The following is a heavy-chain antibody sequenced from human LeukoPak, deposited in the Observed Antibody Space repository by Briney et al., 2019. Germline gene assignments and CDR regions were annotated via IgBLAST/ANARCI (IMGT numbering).Heavy chain of an antibody. CDR3: ARGGGNQNDFDY. D-gene: IGHD4-23*01. CDR2: IYYSGST. CDR1: GGSISSGDYY. V-gene: IGHV4-30-4*01. J-gene: IGHJ4*02. Sequence: PSQTLSLTCTVSGGSISSGDYYWSWIRQPPGKGLKWIGYIYYSGSTYYNPSLKSRVTISVDTSKNQFSLKVRSVTAADTAVYYCARGGGNQNDFDYWGQGTLVTVSS.